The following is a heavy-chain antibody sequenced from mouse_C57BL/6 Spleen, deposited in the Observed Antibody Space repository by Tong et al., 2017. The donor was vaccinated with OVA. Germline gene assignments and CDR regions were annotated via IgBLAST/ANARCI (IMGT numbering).Heavy chain of an antibody. D-gene: IGHD1-1*01. J-gene: IGHJ4*01. Sequence: EVQLQESGGGLVQPKGSLKLSCAASGFTFSSYAMSWVRQTPEKRLEWVATISDGGSYTYYPDNVKGRFTISRDNAKNTLYLQMSSLKSEDTAMYYCATDYYGSSVYYAMDYWGQGTSVTVSS. V-gene: IGHV5-4*01. CDR2: ISDGGSYT. CDR1: GFTFSSYA. CDR3: ATDYYGSSVYYAMDY.